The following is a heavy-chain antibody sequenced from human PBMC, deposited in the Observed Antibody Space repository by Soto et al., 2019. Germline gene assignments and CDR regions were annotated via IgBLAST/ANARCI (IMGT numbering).Heavy chain of an antibody. J-gene: IGHJ3*02. D-gene: IGHD3-10*01. Sequence: PSETLSLTCTVSGDSISSYYWSWIRQPPGKGLEWIGYIHYSGSTNYNPSLKSRVTISVDTSKNQFSLKLSSVTAADTAVYYCARRYGSFFDIWGQGTMVTVSS. CDR3: ARRYGSFFDI. CDR2: IHYSGST. V-gene: IGHV4-59*08. CDR1: GDSISSYY.